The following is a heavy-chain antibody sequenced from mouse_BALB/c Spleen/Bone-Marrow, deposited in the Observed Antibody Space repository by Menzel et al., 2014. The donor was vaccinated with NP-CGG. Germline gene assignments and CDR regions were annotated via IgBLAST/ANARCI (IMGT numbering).Heavy chain of an antibody. Sequence: QVQLKESGGELMKPGASVKISCKATGYTFSSYWIEWVKQRPGHGLEWIGEILPGSGSTNYSEKFKGKATFTADTSSNTAYMQLSSLTSEDSAVYYCARPLYDGYYPWGQGTTLTVSS. CDR2: ILPGSGST. V-gene: IGHV1-9*01. CDR1: GYTFSSYW. D-gene: IGHD2-3*01. CDR3: ARPLYDGYYP. J-gene: IGHJ2*01.